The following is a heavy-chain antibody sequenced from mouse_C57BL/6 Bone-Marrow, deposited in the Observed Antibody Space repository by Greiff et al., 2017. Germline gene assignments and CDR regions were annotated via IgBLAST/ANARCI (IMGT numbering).Heavy chain of an antibody. D-gene: IGHD4-1*01. CDR3: ARNYGANWDYFDY. CDR2: IWSGGST. CDR1: GFSLTSYG. V-gene: IGHV2-2*01. Sequence: VQGVESGPGLVQPSQSLSITCTVSGFSLTSYGVHWVRQSPGKGLEWLGVIWSGGSTDYNAAFISRLSISKDNSKSQVFFKMNSLQADDTAIYYCARNYGANWDYFDYWGQGTTLTVSS. J-gene: IGHJ2*01.